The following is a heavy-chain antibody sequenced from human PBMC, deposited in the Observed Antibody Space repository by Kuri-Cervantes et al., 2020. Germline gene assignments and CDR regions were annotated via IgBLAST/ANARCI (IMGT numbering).Heavy chain of an antibody. V-gene: IGHV3-48*02. D-gene: IGHD1-26*01. CDR1: GFTFSSYS. J-gene: IGHJ4*02. CDR2: ISSSSTI. Sequence: GGSLRLSCAASGFTFSSYSMNWVRQAPGKGLEWVSYISSSSTIYYADSVKVRFTISRDNAKNSLYLQMNSLRDEDTAVYYCARVSSIVGAASDYWGQGTLVTVSS. CDR3: ARVSSIVGAASDY.